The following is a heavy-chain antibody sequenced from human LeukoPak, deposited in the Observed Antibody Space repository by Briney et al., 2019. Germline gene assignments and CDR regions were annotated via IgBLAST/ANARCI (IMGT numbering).Heavy chain of an antibody. CDR2: INHSGST. V-gene: IGHV4-34*01. CDR3: ARGARITMIVVVTRYYFDY. CDR1: GGSFSGYY. Sequence: SETLSLTCAVYGGSFSGYYWSWIRQPPGKGLEWIGEINHSGSTNYNPSLKSRVTISVDTSKNQFSLKLSSVTAADTAVYYCARGARITMIVVVTRYYFDYWSQGTLVTVSS. D-gene: IGHD3-22*01. J-gene: IGHJ4*02.